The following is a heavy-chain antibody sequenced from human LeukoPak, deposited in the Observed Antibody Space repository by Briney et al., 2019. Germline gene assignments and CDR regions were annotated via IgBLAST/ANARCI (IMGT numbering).Heavy chain of an antibody. CDR2: ISSSAGTM. Sequence: GGSLRLSCAASGFTFSSYDMNWVRQAPGKGLEWVSYISSSAGTMYYADSVKGRFTISRDNAKNSLYLQMNSLRAGDTAVYYCARDRSSGYSGSNDYWGQGTLLTVSS. D-gene: IGHD5-12*01. V-gene: IGHV3-48*03. J-gene: IGHJ4*02. CDR3: ARDRSSGYSGSNDY. CDR1: GFTFSSYD.